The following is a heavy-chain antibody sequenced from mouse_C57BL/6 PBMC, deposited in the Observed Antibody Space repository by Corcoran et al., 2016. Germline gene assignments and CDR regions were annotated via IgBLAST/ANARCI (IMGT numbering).Heavy chain of an antibody. CDR1: GYTFTTYG. Sequence: QIQLVQSGPELKKPGETVKISCKASGYTFTTYGMSWVKQAPGKGLKWMGWINTYSGVPTYADDFKGRFAFSLETSASTAYLQINNLKNEDTATYFCARSLYGKGDYFDYWGQGTTLTVSS. D-gene: IGHD2-1*01. CDR2: INTYSGVP. J-gene: IGHJ2*01. CDR3: ARSLYGKGDYFDY. V-gene: IGHV9-3*01.